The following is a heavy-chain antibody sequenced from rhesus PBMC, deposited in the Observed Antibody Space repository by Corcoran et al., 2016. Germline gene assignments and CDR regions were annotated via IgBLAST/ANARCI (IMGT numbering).Heavy chain of an antibody. D-gene: IGHD4-35*01. CDR2: IGGSSGST. Sequence: QVQLQESGPGLVKPSETLSLTCAVSGGSISSSNLWSWIRQPPGKGLEGIGNIGGSSGSTYYNPSLKSRVTISKDTSKNQFSLKLSSVTAADTAVYYCARLPYGNYYFDYWGQGVLVTVSS. J-gene: IGHJ4*01. CDR1: GGSISSSNL. V-gene: IGHV4-65*02. CDR3: ARLPYGNYYFDY.